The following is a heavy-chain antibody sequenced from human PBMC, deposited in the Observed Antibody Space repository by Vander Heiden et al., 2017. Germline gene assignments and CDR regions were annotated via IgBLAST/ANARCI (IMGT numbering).Heavy chain of an antibody. CDR1: GCSITSSSYY. V-gene: IGHV4-39*01. Sequence: QLQLPESGPGLMNTSENLPLTCTVCGCSITSSSYYWGWIRQPPGKGLEWIGNIYYSGTTYYNPSLKSRVTISVDTSKKQFSLKLSSVTAADTAVYYCARHLRGYSLGIDYWGQGTLVTVSS. D-gene: IGHD5-18*01. J-gene: IGHJ4*02. CDR3: ARHLRGYSLGIDY. CDR2: IYYSGTT.